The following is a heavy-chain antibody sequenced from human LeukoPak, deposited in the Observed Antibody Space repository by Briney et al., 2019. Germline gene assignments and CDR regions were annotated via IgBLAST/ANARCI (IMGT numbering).Heavy chain of an antibody. J-gene: IGHJ5*02. V-gene: IGHV7-4-1*02. CDR1: GYTFTSYA. D-gene: IGHD3-22*01. CDR3: ARRTYYYDSSGYYFWFDP. Sequence: EASVKVSCKASGYTFTSYAMNWVRQAPGQGLEWMGWINTNTGNPTYAQGFTGRFVFSLDTSVSTAYLQVSSLRAEDTAVYYCARRTYYYDSSGYYFWFDPWGQGTLVTVSS. CDR2: INTNTGNP.